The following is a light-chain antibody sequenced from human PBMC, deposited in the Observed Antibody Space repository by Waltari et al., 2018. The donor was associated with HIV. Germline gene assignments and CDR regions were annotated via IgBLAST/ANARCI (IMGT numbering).Light chain of an antibody. CDR2: HVN. J-gene: IGLJ3*02. CDR3: CSYAGSYTWV. Sequence: QSALTQPRSVSGSPGQSVTISCTGTSSDVGEYDYVSWYQQHPDKVPKLMLFHVNERPSGVPDRFSGSKSGNTASLTISGLQAEDEADYHCCSYAGSYTWVFGGGTKLTVL. CDR1: SSDVGEYDY. V-gene: IGLV2-11*01.